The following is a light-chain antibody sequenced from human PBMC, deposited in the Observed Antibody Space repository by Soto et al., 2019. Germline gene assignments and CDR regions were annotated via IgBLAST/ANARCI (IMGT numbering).Light chain of an antibody. Sequence: SVGDRFTITCRASRSISDWLAWYQRKPGKAPELLIFDASNLKSGVSSRFSGSGSGTEFTLTISRLQPDDVATYYCLQYSSHSWTFGQGTKVDIK. CDR1: RSISDW. CDR2: DAS. CDR3: LQYSSHSWT. V-gene: IGKV1-5*01. J-gene: IGKJ1*01.